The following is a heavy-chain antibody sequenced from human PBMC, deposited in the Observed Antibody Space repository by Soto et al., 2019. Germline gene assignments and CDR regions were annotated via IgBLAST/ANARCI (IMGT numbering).Heavy chain of an antibody. CDR3: ARVMVPAALYYYYYMDV. CDR2: ISSSSSYI. Sequence: GGSLRLSCAASGFTFSSYSMNWVRQAPGKGLEWVSSISSSSSYIYYADSVKGRFTISRDNAKNSLYLQMNSLRAEDTAVYYCARVMVPAALYYYYYMDVWGKGTTVTVSS. V-gene: IGHV3-21*01. CDR1: GFTFSSYS. D-gene: IGHD2-2*01. J-gene: IGHJ6*03.